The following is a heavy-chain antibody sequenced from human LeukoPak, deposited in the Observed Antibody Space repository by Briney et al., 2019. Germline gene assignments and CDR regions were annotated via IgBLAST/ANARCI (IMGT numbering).Heavy chain of an antibody. J-gene: IGHJ6*02. CDR1: GFXISSYA. D-gene: IGHD2-8*01. V-gene: IGHV3-23*01. CDR3: AKNGPRSYYGMDV. Sequence: GGSLRLSCAASGFXISSYAISWVRQAPGKGLKWVSAISGSGGSTYYADSVKGRFTISRDNSKNTLYLQMNSLRAEDTAVYYCAKNGPRSYYGMDVWGQGTTVTVSS. CDR2: ISGSGGST.